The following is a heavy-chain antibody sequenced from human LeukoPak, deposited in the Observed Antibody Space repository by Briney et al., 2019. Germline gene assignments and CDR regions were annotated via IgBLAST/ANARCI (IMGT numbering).Heavy chain of an antibody. D-gene: IGHD6-19*01. Sequence: GGSLRLSCAASGFTFSSYSMNWVRQAPGKGLEWVSSISSSSSYIYYADSVKGRFTISRDNAKNSLYLQMNSLRAEDTAVYYCAKDIQQWLVFSYDYWGQGTLVTVSS. CDR2: ISSSSSYI. CDR3: AKDIQQWLVFSYDY. J-gene: IGHJ4*02. V-gene: IGHV3-21*01. CDR1: GFTFSSYS.